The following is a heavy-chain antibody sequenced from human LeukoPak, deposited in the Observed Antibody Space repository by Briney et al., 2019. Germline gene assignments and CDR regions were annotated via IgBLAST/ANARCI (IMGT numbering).Heavy chain of an antibody. V-gene: IGHV4-34*01. CDR3: ARGAVDTAMAGEYYFDY. J-gene: IGHJ4*02. CDR1: GGSFSGYY. CDR2: INHSGST. Sequence: SETLSLTCAVYGGSFSGYYWSWIRQPPGKGLEWIGEINHSGSTNYNPSLKSRVTISVDTSKNQFSLKLSSVTAADTAVYYGARGAVDTAMAGEYYFDYWGQGTRVTVSS. D-gene: IGHD5-18*01.